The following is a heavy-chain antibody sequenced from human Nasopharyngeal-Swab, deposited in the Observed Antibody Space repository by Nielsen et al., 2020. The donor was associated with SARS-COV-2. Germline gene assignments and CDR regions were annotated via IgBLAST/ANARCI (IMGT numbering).Heavy chain of an antibody. CDR1: GGSISGYF. D-gene: IGHD1-1*01. V-gene: IGHV4-4*07. J-gene: IGHJ6*01. CDR2: VYTSGST. CDR3: ARSGTTKYGLDV. Sequence: SETLSLTCSVSGGSISGYFLRWIRQPAGEGLERIGRVYTSGSTNYNPSLKSRVTISIDMSKNQFSLELRSVTAADTAFYYCARSGTTKYGLDVWGQGTTVIVSS.